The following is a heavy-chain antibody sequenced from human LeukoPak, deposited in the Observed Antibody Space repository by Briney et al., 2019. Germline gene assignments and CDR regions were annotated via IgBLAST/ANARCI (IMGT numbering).Heavy chain of an antibody. CDR1: GGSISSYY. CDR3: ARESGSGDYDAFDI. J-gene: IGHJ3*02. CDR2: IYYSGST. D-gene: IGHD6-19*01. V-gene: IGHV4-59*01. Sequence: SETLSLTRTVSGGSISSYYWSWIRQPPGKGLEWIGYIYYSGSTNYNPSLKSRVTISVDTSKNQFSLKLSSVTAADTAVYYCARESGSGDYDAFDIWGQGTMVTASS.